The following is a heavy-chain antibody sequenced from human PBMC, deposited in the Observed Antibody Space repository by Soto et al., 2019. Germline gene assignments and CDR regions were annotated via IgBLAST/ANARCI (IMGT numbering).Heavy chain of an antibody. CDR3: ARDSGSGSHDDYYYYGMDV. CDR1: GGSISSGGYY. J-gene: IGHJ6*02. V-gene: IGHV4-31*03. D-gene: IGHD3-10*01. CDR2: IYYRGST. Sequence: SDTLSLTCPVSGGSISSGGYYWSWIRQHPGKGLEWIGYIYYRGSTYYNPSLKSRVTISVDTSKNLFSLKLSSVTAADTAVYYCARDSGSGSHDDYYYYGMDVWGQGTTVT.